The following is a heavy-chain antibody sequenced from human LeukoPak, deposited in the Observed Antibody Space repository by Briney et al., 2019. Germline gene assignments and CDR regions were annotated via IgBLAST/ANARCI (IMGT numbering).Heavy chain of an antibody. CDR2: ISWDGGSK. CDR3: AKDQYTSYYGMDV. V-gene: IGHV3-43*01. Sequence: GGSLRLSCAASGFTFDDYTMHWVRQAPGKGLEWVALISWDGGSKYYADSVKGRFTISRDNSKNSLYLQMNSLRTEDAALYYCAKDQYTSYYGMDVWGQGATVTVSS. J-gene: IGHJ6*02. D-gene: IGHD1-26*01. CDR1: GFTFDDYT.